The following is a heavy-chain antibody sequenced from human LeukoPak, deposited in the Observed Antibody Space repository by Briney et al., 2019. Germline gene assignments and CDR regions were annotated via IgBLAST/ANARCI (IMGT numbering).Heavy chain of an antibody. CDR2: ISAYNGNT. D-gene: IGHD5-12*01. CDR1: GYTFTSYG. Sequence: GESLKISCKASGYTFTSYGISWVRQAPGQGLEWMGWISAYNGNTNYAQKLQGRVTMTTDTSTSTAYMELRSLRSDDTAVYYCARVYEATNHFDYWGQGTLVTVSS. J-gene: IGHJ4*02. V-gene: IGHV1-18*01. CDR3: ARVYEATNHFDY.